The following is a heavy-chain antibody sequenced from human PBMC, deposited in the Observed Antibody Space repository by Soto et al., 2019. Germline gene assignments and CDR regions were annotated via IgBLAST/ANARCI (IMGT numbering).Heavy chain of an antibody. J-gene: IGHJ3*02. Sequence: QVQLVQSGAEVKKPGSSVKVSCKASGGTFSSYAISWVRQAPGQGLEWMGGIIPIFGTATYAQKFQGRVTITADESTSTADRELSSLRCEDTAVYYCATRDGYPLVDAFDIWGQGTMVTVSS. CDR2: IIPIFGTA. CDR3: ATRDGYPLVDAFDI. V-gene: IGHV1-69*12. D-gene: IGHD5-12*01. CDR1: GGTFSSYA.